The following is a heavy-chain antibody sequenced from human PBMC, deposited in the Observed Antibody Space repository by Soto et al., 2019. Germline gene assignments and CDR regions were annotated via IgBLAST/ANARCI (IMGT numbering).Heavy chain of an antibody. J-gene: IGHJ6*02. V-gene: IGHV3-30-3*01. CDR2: ISYDGSNK. CDR3: AREGGYVDIAATIFSDGNYYYYYYGMEV. D-gene: IGHD5-12*01. CDR1: GFTFSSYA. Sequence: GGSLRLCCAASGFTFSSYAMHWVRQAPGKGLEWVAVISYDGSNKYYADSVKGRFTISRDNSKNTLYLQMNSLRAEDTAVYYCAREGGYVDIAATIFSDGNYYYYYYGMEVWGQGTTVTVSS.